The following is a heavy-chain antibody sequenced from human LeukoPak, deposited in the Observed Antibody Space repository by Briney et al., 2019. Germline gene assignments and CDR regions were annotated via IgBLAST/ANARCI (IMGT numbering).Heavy chain of an antibody. D-gene: IGHD3-22*01. J-gene: IGHJ4*02. CDR1: GFTFSSYG. CDR3: ARASGYYYEFDY. CDR2: IWYDGSNK. Sequence: GRSLRLSCAASGFTFSSYGMHWVRQAPGKGLEWVAVIWYDGSNKYYADSVKGRFTISRDNSKNTLYLQMNSLRAEDTAVYYCARASGYYYEFDYWGQGTLVTVSS. V-gene: IGHV3-33*01.